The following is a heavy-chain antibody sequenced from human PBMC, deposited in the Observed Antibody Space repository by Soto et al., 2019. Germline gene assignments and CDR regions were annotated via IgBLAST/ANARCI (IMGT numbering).Heavy chain of an antibody. V-gene: IGHV4-4*02. Sequence: SETLSLTCAVSGGSISSSNWWSWVRQPPGKGLEWIGEIYHSGSTNYNPSLKSRVTISVDKSKNQFSLKLSSVTAADTAVYYCARGSYYGSGSYYDYWGQGTLVTVSS. CDR2: IYHSGST. CDR1: GGSISSSNW. D-gene: IGHD3-10*01. J-gene: IGHJ4*02. CDR3: ARGSYYGSGSYYDY.